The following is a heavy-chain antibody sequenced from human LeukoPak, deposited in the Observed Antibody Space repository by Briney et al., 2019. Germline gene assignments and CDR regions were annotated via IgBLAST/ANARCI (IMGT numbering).Heavy chain of an antibody. CDR1: GFTFSSYA. V-gene: IGHV3-23*01. Sequence: GGSLRLSCAASGFTFSSYAMSWVRQAPGKGLEWVSAISGSGGSTYYADSVKGRFTISRDNSKNTLYLQMNSLRAEDTAVYYWAKDPEKIAAAGIGYFQHWGQGTLVIVSS. CDR3: AKDPEKIAAAGIGYFQH. D-gene: IGHD6-13*01. J-gene: IGHJ1*01. CDR2: ISGSGGST.